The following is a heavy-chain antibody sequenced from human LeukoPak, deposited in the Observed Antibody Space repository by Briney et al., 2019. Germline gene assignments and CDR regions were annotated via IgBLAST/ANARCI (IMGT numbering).Heavy chain of an antibody. D-gene: IGHD4-11*01. J-gene: IGHJ4*02. Sequence: SETLSLTCAVYGGSFSGYYWSWMRQPPGKGLEWIGEINHSGSTNYNPSLKSRVTISVDTSKNQFSLKLSSVTAADTAVYYCARGHYSNYASFDYWGQGTLVTVSS. CDR3: ARGHYSNYASFDY. CDR1: GGSFSGYY. V-gene: IGHV4-34*01. CDR2: INHSGST.